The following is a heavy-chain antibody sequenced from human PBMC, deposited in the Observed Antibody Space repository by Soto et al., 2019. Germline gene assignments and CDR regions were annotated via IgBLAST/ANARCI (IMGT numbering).Heavy chain of an antibody. CDR3: ARDTITMVRGVTNWFDP. CDR1: GYTFTSYG. J-gene: IGHJ5*02. D-gene: IGHD3-10*01. Sequence: QVQLVQSGAEVKKPGASVKVSCKASGYTFTSYGISWVRQAPGQGLEWMGWISAYNGNTNYAQKLQCRVTMTTDTSTSTAYMELRSLSSDATAVYYCARDTITMVRGVTNWFDPWGQGTLVTVSS. CDR2: ISAYNGNT. V-gene: IGHV1-18*01.